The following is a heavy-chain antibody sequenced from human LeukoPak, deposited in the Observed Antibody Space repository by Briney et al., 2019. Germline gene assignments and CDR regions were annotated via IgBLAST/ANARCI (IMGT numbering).Heavy chain of an antibody. V-gene: IGHV3-48*01. CDR3: ARDLIDY. Sequence: PGGSLRLSCAASGFTFSTYSMNWVRQAPGKGLEWVSYISSNSNTMYYADSVKGRFTISRDNAKNSLSLQMNSLRAEDTAIYYCARDLIDYWGQGTLVTVSS. CDR1: GFTFSTYS. J-gene: IGHJ4*02. CDR2: ISSNSNTM.